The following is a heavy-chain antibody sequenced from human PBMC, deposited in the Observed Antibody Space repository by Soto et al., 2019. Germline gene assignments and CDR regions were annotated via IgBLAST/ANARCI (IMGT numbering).Heavy chain of an antibody. CDR1: GFTFSSSY. Sequence: GGSLRPSCAASGFTFSSSYMRWVRQAPGKGMEWVSVIYSGGSTYYADSVKGRFTISTDNSKNTLYLQMNSLRAEDTAVYFCARIEASYYYYYYYMAVWGKGTRVTVS. CDR3: ARIEASYYYYYYYMAV. V-gene: IGHV3-66*01. J-gene: IGHJ6*03. CDR2: IYSGGST.